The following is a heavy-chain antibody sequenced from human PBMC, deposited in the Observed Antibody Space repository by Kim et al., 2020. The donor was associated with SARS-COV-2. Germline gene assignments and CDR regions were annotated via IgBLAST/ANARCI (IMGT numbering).Heavy chain of an antibody. CDR3: ARDSHYDFWSGNNYYFDY. CDR2: ISYDGSNK. D-gene: IGHD3-3*01. J-gene: IGHJ4*02. CDR1: GFTFSSYA. V-gene: IGHV3-30-3*01. Sequence: GGSLRLSCAASGFTFSSYAMHWVRQAPGKGLEWVAVISYDGSNKYYADSVKGRFTISRDNSKNTLYLQMNSLRAEDTAVYYCARDSHYDFWSGNNYYFDYWGQGTLVTVSS.